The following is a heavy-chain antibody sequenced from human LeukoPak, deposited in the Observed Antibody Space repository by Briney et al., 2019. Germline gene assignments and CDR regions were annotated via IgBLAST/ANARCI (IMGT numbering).Heavy chain of an antibody. CDR2: IYYSGTT. CDR3: ARGPDTAMVTGY. CDR1: GGSISSSSYY. J-gene: IGHJ4*02. V-gene: IGHV4-39*07. D-gene: IGHD5-18*01. Sequence: SETLSLTCTVSGGSISSSSYYWGWIRQPPGKGLEWIGIIYYSGTTYYNPSLKSRVTISVDTSKNQFSLKLSSVTAADTAVYYCARGPDTAMVTGYWGQGTLVTVSS.